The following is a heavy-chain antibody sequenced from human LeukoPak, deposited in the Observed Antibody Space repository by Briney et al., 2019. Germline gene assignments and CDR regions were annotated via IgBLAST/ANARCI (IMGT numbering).Heavy chain of an antibody. J-gene: IGHJ4*02. CDR1: GFTFSSYS. Sequence: AGGSLRLSCAASGFTFSSYSMNWVRQTPGKGLEWVSYISSSSSTTYYADSVKGRFTISRDNSKNTLYLQMNSLRAEDTAVYYCAKDGWLYGAGTYFDYWGQGTLVTVSS. CDR2: ISSSSSTT. V-gene: IGHV3-48*01. CDR3: AKDGWLYGAGTYFDY. D-gene: IGHD4-17*01.